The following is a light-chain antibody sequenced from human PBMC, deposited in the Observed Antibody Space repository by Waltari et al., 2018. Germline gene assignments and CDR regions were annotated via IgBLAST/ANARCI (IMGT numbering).Light chain of an antibody. Sequence: DIQLTQSPSFLSASVGDRVTITCRASQGISSYLAWYQQQPGEAPKLLISAASTLQSGVPSRFSGSGSGTEFTLTIRSLQPEDFATYYCQQLNSFPYTFGRGTKLDIK. CDR2: AAS. CDR3: QQLNSFPYT. J-gene: IGKJ2*01. CDR1: QGISSY. V-gene: IGKV1-9*01.